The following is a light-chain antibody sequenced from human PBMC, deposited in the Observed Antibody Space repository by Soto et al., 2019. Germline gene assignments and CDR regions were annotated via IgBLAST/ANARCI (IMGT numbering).Light chain of an antibody. Sequence: EIVLTQSRGTLSLSPGERATLSCRASQNVSSYLAWYQQKPGQVPRLLIYDASTRATGIPARFSGSGSGTEFTLTISSLESEDFAVYYCQQRCNWPLTFGQGTKVDIK. J-gene: IGKJ1*01. V-gene: IGKV3-11*01. CDR1: QNVSSY. CDR3: QQRCNWPLT. CDR2: DAS.